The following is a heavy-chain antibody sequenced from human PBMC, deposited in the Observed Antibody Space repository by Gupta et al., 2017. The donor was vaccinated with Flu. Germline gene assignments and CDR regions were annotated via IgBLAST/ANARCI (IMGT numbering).Heavy chain of an antibody. J-gene: IGHJ3*01. CDR1: GFSLNANGAG. CDR2: ILWDDEK. Sequence: QITLTESGPTLVRPTQTLTLTCSFSGFSLNANGAGVGWIRQTPGKALEWLALILWDDEKWYSPSLGARLTISKDTSRSHVILTLSDVDSVDTGTYYCTHRAPGASDVWGQGTVVTVSA. CDR3: THRAPGASDV. V-gene: IGHV2-5*02.